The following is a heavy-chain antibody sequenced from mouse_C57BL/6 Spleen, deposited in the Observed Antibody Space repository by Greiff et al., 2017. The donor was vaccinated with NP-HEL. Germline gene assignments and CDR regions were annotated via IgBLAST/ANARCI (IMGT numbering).Heavy chain of an antibody. CDR1: GYTFTSYW. CDR3: ERTNYYGSSYDYAMDY. J-gene: IGHJ4*01. D-gene: IGHD1-1*01. CDR2: IYPGSGST. V-gene: IGHV1-55*01. Sequence: QVQLQQPGAELVKPGASVKMSCKASGYTFTSYWITWVKQRPGQGLEWIGDIYPGSGSTNYNEKFKSKATLTVDTSSSTAYMQRSSLTSKDSAVYYCERTNYYGSSYDYAMDYWGQGTSVTVSS.